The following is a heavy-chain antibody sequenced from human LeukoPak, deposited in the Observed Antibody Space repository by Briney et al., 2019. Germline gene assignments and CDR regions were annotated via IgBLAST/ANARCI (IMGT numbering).Heavy chain of an antibody. CDR1: GFTFSSYA. D-gene: IGHD6-19*01. Sequence: PGGSLRLSCAASGFTFSSYAMSWVRQAPGKGLEWVSAISGSGGSTYYAASVKCRFTISRDNSKHTLYLQMNSLRAEDTAVYYCAKDRGGWDNNWFDPWGQGTLVTVSS. CDR3: AKDRGGWDNNWFDP. CDR2: ISGSGGST. V-gene: IGHV3-23*01. J-gene: IGHJ5*02.